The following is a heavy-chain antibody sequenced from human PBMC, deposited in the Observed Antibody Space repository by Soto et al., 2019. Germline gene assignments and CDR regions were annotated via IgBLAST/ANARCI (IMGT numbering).Heavy chain of an antibody. CDR2: INPSGGST. CDR1: GYTFTSSY. D-gene: IGHD6-13*01. CDR3: ARVPMYSSSWYGLYYFDY. J-gene: IGHJ4*02. V-gene: IGHV1-46*01. Sequence: GASVKVTCKASGYTFTSSYMRWVRQAPGQGLEWMGIINPSGGSTSYAQKFQGRVTMTRDTSTSTVYVELSSLRSEDTAVYYCARVPMYSSSWYGLYYFDYWGQGTLVTVSS.